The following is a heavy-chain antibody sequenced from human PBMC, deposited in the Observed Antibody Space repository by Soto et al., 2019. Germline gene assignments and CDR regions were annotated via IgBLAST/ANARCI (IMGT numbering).Heavy chain of an antibody. J-gene: IGHJ4*02. CDR2: IYYSGST. CDR3: ARASAAVAGTFDY. Sequence: QVQLQESGPGLVKPSETLSLTCTVSGGSISSYYWSWIRQPPGKGLEWIGYIYYSGSTNYNPSLKSRVTISVDTSKNQFSLKLSSVTAADTAVYYCARASAAVAGTFDYWGQGTLVTVSS. D-gene: IGHD6-19*01. V-gene: IGHV4-59*01. CDR1: GGSISSYY.